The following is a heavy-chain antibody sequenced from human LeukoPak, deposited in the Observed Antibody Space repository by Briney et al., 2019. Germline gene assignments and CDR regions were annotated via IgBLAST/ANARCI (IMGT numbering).Heavy chain of an antibody. J-gene: IGHJ4*02. CDR3: ARDAPSSTGIVGAMDY. V-gene: IGHV3-7*01. CDR1: GFTFSTYS. Sequence: GGSLRLSCAASGFTFSTYSMNWVRQLPGKGPEWVANIKQDGSEKYYVDSVKGRFTISRDNAKNSLYLQMNSLRAEDTAVYYCARDAPSSTGIVGAMDYWGQGTLVTVSS. D-gene: IGHD1-26*01. CDR2: IKQDGSEK.